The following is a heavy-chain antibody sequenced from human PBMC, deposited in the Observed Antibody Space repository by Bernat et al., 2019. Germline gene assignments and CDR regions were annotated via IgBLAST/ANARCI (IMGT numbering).Heavy chain of an antibody. V-gene: IGHV3-23*01. CDR3: ANLDAAVGGMDG. CDR1: GFTFDNYA. Sequence: EVQLLESGGGLVQTGGSLRLSCAASGFTFDNYAMSWVRQAPGKGLEWVSAISGSGDSTYYADSVKGRFTISRDNSKNTVYLQMKSLRVEDTAVYYCANLDAAVGGMDGWGQGTTVTVS. CDR2: ISGSGDST. D-gene: IGHD5-18*01. J-gene: IGHJ6*02.